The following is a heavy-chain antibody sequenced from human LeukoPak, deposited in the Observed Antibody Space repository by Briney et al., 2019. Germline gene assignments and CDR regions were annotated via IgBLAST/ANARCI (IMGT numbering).Heavy chain of an antibody. V-gene: IGHV3-21*01. CDR1: GFTFSSYS. D-gene: IGHD4-23*01. Sequence: PGGSLRLSCAASGFTFSSYSMNWVRQAPGKGLEWVSSISSSSSYIYYADSVKGRFTISRDNAKNSLYLQMNSLRAEDTAVYYCAREGDYGGNWFDPWGQGTLVTVSS. J-gene: IGHJ5*02. CDR2: ISSSSSYI. CDR3: AREGDYGGNWFDP.